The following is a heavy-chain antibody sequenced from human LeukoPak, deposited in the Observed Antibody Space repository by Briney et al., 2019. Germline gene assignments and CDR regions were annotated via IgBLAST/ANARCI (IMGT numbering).Heavy chain of an antibody. J-gene: IGHJ5*02. Sequence: GSLRLSCAASGFTFSSYAMIWVRQAPGKGLEWVSAISGSGGSTYYADSVKGRFTTSRDNSKNTLYLQMNSLRAEDTAVYYCAKELYGDHVGWFDPWGQGTLVTVSS. D-gene: IGHD4-17*01. CDR2: ISGSGGST. CDR1: GFTFSSYA. CDR3: AKELYGDHVGWFDP. V-gene: IGHV3-23*01.